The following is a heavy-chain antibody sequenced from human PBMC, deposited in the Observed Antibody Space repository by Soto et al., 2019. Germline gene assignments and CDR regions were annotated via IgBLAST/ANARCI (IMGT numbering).Heavy chain of an antibody. CDR2: INAGNGNT. J-gene: IGHJ4*02. CDR1: GYTFTSYA. D-gene: IGHD6-19*01. Sequence: ASVKVGCKASGYTFTSYAMQWVRQAPEQRLEWMGWINAGNGNTKYSQKFQGRVTITRDTSASTAYMELSSLRSEDTAVYYCARDSGWSWGYDYWGQGTLVTVSS. V-gene: IGHV1-3*01. CDR3: ARDSGWSWGYDY.